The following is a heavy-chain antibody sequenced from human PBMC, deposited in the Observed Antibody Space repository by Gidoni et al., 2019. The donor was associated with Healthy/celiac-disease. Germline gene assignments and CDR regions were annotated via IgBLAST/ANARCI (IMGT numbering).Heavy chain of an antibody. CDR3: AKDKLSGSYLRGNWFDP. J-gene: IGHJ5*02. CDR2: ISWNSGSI. V-gene: IGHV3-9*01. CDR1: GFTFDDYA. Sequence: EVQLVESGGGLVQPGRSLRLSCAASGFTFDDYAMHWVRQAPGKGLEWVSGISWNSGSIGYADSVKGRFTISRDNAKNSLYLQMNSLRAEDTALYYCAKDKLSGSYLRGNWFDPWGQGTLVTVSS. D-gene: IGHD3-10*01.